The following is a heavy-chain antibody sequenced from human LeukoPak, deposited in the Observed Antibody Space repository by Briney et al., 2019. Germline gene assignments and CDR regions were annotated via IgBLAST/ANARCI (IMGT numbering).Heavy chain of an antibody. D-gene: IGHD1-26*01. V-gene: IGHV1-69*04. CDR2: IIPILGIA. CDR3: ARSSFDY. Sequence: ASVKVSCKASGYTFTTYAMNWVRQAPGQRLEWMGRIIPILGIANYAQKFQGRVTITADKSTSTAYMELSSLRSEDTAVYCCARSSFDYWGQGTLVTVSS. CDR1: GYTFTTYA. J-gene: IGHJ4*02.